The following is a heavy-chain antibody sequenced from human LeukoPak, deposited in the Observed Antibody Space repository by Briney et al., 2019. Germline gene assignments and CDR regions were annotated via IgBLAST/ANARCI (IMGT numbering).Heavy chain of an antibody. CDR3: ARGRVSSSTWYSTYYYYFYMDV. Sequence: PSETLSLTCTVSGGSISSGSYYWSWIRQPAGKGLEWIGRIYTSGSTNYNPSLKSRVTISVDTSKNQFSLKLSSVTAADTAVYFCARGRVSSSTWYSTYYYYFYMDVWGKGTTVTVSS. J-gene: IGHJ6*03. CDR2: IYTSGST. CDR1: GGSISSGSYY. V-gene: IGHV4-61*02. D-gene: IGHD6-13*01.